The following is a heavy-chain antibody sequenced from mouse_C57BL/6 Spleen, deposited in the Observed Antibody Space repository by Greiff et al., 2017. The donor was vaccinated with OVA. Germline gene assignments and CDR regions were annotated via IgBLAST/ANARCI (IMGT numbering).Heavy chain of an antibody. CDR3: AIYDYDRRAWFAY. J-gene: IGHJ3*01. CDR1: GYTFTNYW. CDR2: IYPGGGYT. V-gene: IGHV1-63*01. D-gene: IGHD2-4*01. Sequence: VQLQQSGAELVRPGTSVKMSCKASGYTFTNYWIGWAKQRPGHGLEWIGDIYPGGGYTNYNEKFKGKATLTADKSSSTAYMQFSSLTSEDSAIYYCAIYDYDRRAWFAYWGQGTLVTVSA.